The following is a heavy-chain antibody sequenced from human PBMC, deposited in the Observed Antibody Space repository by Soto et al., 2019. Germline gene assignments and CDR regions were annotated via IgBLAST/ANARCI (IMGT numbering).Heavy chain of an antibody. CDR1: GFTFSGSA. D-gene: IGHD4-17*01. CDR2: IRSKVNRYAR. V-gene: IGHV3-73*02. CDR3: TRRGPLTTVTTYAANI. Sequence: EVQLVESGGGLVQPGGTLKLSCAASGFTFSGSAIHWVRQASGKGLEWVGRIRSKVNRYARAYAASVKGRFSISRDDSQNTAYLQMNSLKMEDTAVYYCTRRGPLTTVTTYAANIWGQGTMVTVSS. J-gene: IGHJ3*02.